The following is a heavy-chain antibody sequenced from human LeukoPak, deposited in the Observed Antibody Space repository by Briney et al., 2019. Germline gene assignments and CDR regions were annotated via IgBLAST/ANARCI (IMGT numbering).Heavy chain of an antibody. J-gene: IGHJ4*02. CDR3: ARSNRLRHCSGGSCYSFGY. D-gene: IGHD2-15*01. Sequence: GASVKVFCKASGYTFTSYDINWVRQATGQGLEWMGWMNPNSGNTGYAQKFQGRVTMTRNTSISTAYMELSSLRSEDTAVYYCARSNRLRHCSGGSCYSFGYWGQGTLVTVSS. CDR1: GYTFTSYD. CDR2: MNPNSGNT. V-gene: IGHV1-8*01.